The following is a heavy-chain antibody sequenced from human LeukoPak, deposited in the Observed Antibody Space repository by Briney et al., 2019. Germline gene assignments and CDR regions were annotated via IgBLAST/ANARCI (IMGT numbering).Heavy chain of an antibody. D-gene: IGHD4-17*01. J-gene: IGHJ4*02. V-gene: IGHV3-7*01. CDR2: INHNGNVD. CDR3: ARDQYGGYALDY. CDR1: GVTVSSNY. Sequence: GGSLRLSCAASGVTVSSNYMTWVRQAPGKGLEWVASINHNGNVDYYVDSVKGRFTISRDNAKNSLYLQMNSLRAEDTAVYYCARDQYGGYALDYWGQGTLVTVSS.